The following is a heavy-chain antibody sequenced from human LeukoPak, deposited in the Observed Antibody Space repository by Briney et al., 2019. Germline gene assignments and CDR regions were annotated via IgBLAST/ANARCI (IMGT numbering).Heavy chain of an antibody. CDR1: GFTFSSYM. J-gene: IGHJ6*03. CDR3: ARGYCSSTSCSTPYYYYYYMDV. D-gene: IGHD2-2*01. Sequence: GSLRLSCAASGFTFSSYMMTWVRQPPGKGLEWIGEINHSGSTNYNPSLKSRVTISVDTSKNQFSLKLSSVTAADTAVYYCARGYCSSTSCSTPYYYYYYMDVWGKGTTVTVSS. V-gene: IGHV4-34*01. CDR2: INHSGST.